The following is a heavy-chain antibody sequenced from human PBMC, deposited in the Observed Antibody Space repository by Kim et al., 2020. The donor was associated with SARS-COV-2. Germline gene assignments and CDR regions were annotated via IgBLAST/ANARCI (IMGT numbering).Heavy chain of an antibody. J-gene: IGHJ6*02. D-gene: IGHD1-26*01. CDR2: IRSKAYGGTT. CDR3: TRPLPVGATAYYYYYGMDV. CDR1: GFTFGDYA. Sequence: GGSLRLSCTASGFTFGDYAMSWFRQAPGKGLEWVGFIRSKAYGGTTEYAASVKGRFTISRDDSKSIAYLQMNSLKTEDTAVYYCTRPLPVGATAYYYYYGMDVWGQGTTVTVSS. V-gene: IGHV3-49*03.